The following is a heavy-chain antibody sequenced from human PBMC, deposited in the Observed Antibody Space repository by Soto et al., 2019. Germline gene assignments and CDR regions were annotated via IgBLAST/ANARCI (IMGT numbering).Heavy chain of an antibody. CDR3: ASEEPALYCPGPSCSIPHSAY. V-gene: IGHV3-7*01. Sequence: GGSVRLSCAASGFTFNTYRMTWVRQAPGKGLEWVANIKEDGSERFYEDSVKGRFTISRDNAKNSLFLQINTLRVEDTAVYYCASEEPALYCPGPSCSIPHSAYWCPGTLVTVFS. D-gene: IGHD2-15*01. CDR2: IKEDGSER. CDR1: GFTFNTYR. J-gene: IGHJ4*02.